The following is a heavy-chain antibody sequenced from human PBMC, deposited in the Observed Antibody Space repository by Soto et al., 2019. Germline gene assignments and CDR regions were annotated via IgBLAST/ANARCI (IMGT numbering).Heavy chain of an antibody. CDR2: ISGYNGDT. Sequence: QGQLVQSGPEVKKSGASVKVSCKASGYTFSRYGISWVRQAPGQGLEWMGWISGYNGDTKYAQKVQGRVTMTIDTSTYTAYMELRSLTSDDTAIYYCAKNGQPPYYYYGTDVWGQGTTVTVSS. V-gene: IGHV1-18*01. CDR3: AKNGQPPYYYYGTDV. J-gene: IGHJ6*02. D-gene: IGHD2-8*01. CDR1: GYTFSRYG.